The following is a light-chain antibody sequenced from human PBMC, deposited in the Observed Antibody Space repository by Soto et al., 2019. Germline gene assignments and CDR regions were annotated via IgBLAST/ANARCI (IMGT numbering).Light chain of an antibody. CDR3: QQYNTPL. CDR2: SAS. J-gene: IGKJ5*01. V-gene: IGKV1-5*01. CDR1: QSISSW. Sequence: DIQMTESPSTLSPPVGGRGTSTCRASQSISSWLAWYQQKPGKATKLLIYSASSLESGVPSRFSGSGSGTEFTLTIRSLQPDDFATYHYQQYNTPLFGQGTRLEIK.